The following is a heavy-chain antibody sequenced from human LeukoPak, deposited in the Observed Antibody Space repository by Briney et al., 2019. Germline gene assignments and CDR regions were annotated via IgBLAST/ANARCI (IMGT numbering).Heavy chain of an antibody. J-gene: IGHJ4*02. CDR1: GYTFTDYG. V-gene: IGHV1-18*01. Sequence: WASVKVSCKASGYTFTDYGISWVRQAPGQGLEWMGWISAYNGDTYYTQKLQGRVTMTTDTSTSTAYMELRSLRSDDTALYYCARDFYLYTGSGRSFDYWGQGTLVTVSS. CDR3: ARDFYLYTGSGRSFDY. D-gene: IGHD5-12*01. CDR2: ISAYNGDT.